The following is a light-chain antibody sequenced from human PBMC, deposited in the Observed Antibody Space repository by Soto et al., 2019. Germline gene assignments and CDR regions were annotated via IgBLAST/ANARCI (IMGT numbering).Light chain of an antibody. CDR3: SSNTCSSTTYV. Sequence: QSVLTQPPSASGYPGLSDTNSCTGGSRDLGGSHYVSWYQQHPSKAPKRMIYEVSSRPSGVANRFSGSKSGNTASLTISGLQAEDEADYYSSSNTCSSTTYVSGTGTKVT. CDR1: SRDLGGSHY. J-gene: IGLJ1*01. V-gene: IGLV2-14*01. CDR2: EVS.